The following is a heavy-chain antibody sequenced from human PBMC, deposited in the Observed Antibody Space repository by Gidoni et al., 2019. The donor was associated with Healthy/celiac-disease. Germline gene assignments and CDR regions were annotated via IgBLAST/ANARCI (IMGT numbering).Heavy chain of an antibody. D-gene: IGHD3-10*01. CDR3: TTDFSYYYGSGTKPFDY. CDR2: IKSKTDGGTT. V-gene: IGHV3-15*01. Sequence: EVQLVESGGGLVKPGGSLRLSCAASGFTFSNAWMRWVRQAPGKGLEWVGRIKSKTDGGTTDYAAPVKGRFTISRDDSKNTLYLQMNSLKTEDTAVYYCTTDFSYYYGSGTKPFDYWGQGTLVTVSS. J-gene: IGHJ4*02. CDR1: GFTFSNAW.